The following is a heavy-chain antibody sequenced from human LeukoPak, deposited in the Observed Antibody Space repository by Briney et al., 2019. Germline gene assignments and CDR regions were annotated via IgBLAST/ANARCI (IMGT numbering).Heavy chain of an antibody. CDR2: AFYSVSP. D-gene: IGHD3-10*01. Sequence: SETLSLTCTVSGPSISPYRWSWIRQPPGKGLEWIGYAFYSVSPTYNPSLKSRLTISIERFANRFSLQLRSVTAPDTAVYFCARHRPDLHGDFDFWGQGLLVAVSS. J-gene: IGHJ4*02. CDR1: GPSISPYR. V-gene: IGHV4-59*08. CDR3: ARHRPDLHGDFDF.